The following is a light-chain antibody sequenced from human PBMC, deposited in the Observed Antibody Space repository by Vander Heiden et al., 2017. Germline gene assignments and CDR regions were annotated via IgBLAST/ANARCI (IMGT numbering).Light chain of an antibody. CDR2: GNS. Sequence: QAVLTQPPPVSVAPGQRVTISGTGSSSNIGAGYDVHWYQQLPGTAPKLLIYGNSNRPSGVPDRFSGSKSGTSASLAITGLQAEDEADYYCQSYDSSLSGYVFGTGTKVTVL. V-gene: IGLV1-40*01. CDR3: QSYDSSLSGYV. J-gene: IGLJ1*01. CDR1: SSNIGAGYD.